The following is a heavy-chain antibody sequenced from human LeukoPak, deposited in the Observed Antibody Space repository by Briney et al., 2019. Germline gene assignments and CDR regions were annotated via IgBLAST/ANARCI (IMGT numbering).Heavy chain of an antibody. D-gene: IGHD3-22*01. CDR3: AKVSSSGYYLDY. J-gene: IGHJ4*02. Sequence: PGGSLRLSCAASGFTFSSYCMHWVRQAPGKGLEWVAVISYDGTNKYYADSVKGRFTISRDNSNNTLYLQMDSLRAEDTAVYYCAKVSSSGYYLDYWGQGTLVTVSS. V-gene: IGHV3-30*18. CDR2: ISYDGTNK. CDR1: GFTFSSYC.